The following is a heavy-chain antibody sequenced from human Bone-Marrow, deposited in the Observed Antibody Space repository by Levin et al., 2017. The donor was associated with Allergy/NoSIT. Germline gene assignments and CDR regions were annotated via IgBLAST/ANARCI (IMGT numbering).Heavy chain of an antibody. CDR2: ISYDGSNK. V-gene: IGHV3-30*18. J-gene: IGHJ4*02. CDR3: AKDLYYYGSGSYYNFPEFDY. Sequence: GESLKISCAASGFTFSSYGMHWVRQAPGKGLEWVAVISYDGSNKYYADSVKGRFTISRDNSKNTLYLQMNSLRAEDTAVYYCAKDLYYYGSGSYYNFPEFDYWGQGTLVTVSS. CDR1: GFTFSSYG. D-gene: IGHD3-10*01.